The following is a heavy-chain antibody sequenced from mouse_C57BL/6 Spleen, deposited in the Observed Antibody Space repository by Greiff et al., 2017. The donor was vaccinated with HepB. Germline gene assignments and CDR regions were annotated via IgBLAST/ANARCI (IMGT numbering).Heavy chain of an antibody. J-gene: IGHJ2*01. CDR2: IDPSDSYT. Sequence: QVQLQQPGAELVKPGASVKLSCKASGYTFTSYWMQWVKQRPGQGLEWIGEIDPSDSYTNYNQKFKGKATLTVDTSSSTAYMQLSSLTSEDSAVYCGARKGSITTVVSDYWGQGTTLTVSS. V-gene: IGHV1-50*01. D-gene: IGHD1-1*01. CDR3: ARKGSITTVVSDY. CDR1: GYTFTSYW.